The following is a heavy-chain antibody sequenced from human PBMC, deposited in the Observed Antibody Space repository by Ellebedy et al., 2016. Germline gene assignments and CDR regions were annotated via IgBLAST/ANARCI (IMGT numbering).Heavy chain of an antibody. Sequence: ASVKVSCKVSGYTLTELSMHWVRQAPGKGLEWMGGFDPEDGETTYAQKFQGRVTMTEDTSTDTAYMELSSLRSDDTAVYYCGIPPDSSGYYEYFHHWGQGTLVTVSS. V-gene: IGHV1-24*01. J-gene: IGHJ1*01. CDR2: FDPEDGET. CDR3: GIPPDSSGYYEYFHH. D-gene: IGHD3-22*01. CDR1: GYTLTELS.